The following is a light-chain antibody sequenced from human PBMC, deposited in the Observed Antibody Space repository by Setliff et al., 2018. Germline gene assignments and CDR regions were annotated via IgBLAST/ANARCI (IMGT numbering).Light chain of an antibody. Sequence: QSALAQPASVSGSPAQSITISCTGTSSDIGRYDFVSWYQHLPGKAPQLLIFSVNNRPSQISDRFSASKSGDTASLTISGLQAEDEAVYYCCSYPPTMGVVFGGGTKVTVL. J-gene: IGLJ2*01. CDR2: SVN. CDR1: SSDIGRYDF. V-gene: IGLV2-14*03. CDR3: CSYPPTMGVV.